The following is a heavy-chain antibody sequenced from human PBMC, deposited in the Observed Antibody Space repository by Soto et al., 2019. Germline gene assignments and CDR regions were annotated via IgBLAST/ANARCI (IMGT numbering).Heavy chain of an antibody. CDR3: ARDSKYYDFWSGYSEIYYYYGMDV. J-gene: IGHJ6*02. Sequence: SETLSLTCTVSGGSISSYYWSWIRQPPGKGLEWIGYIYYSGSTNYNPSIKSRVTISVDTSKHQFSLKLSSVTAADTAVYYWARDSKYYDFWSGYSEIYYYYGMDVWGQGTTVTVSS. V-gene: IGHV4-59*01. CDR1: GGSISSYY. CDR2: IYYSGST. D-gene: IGHD3-3*01.